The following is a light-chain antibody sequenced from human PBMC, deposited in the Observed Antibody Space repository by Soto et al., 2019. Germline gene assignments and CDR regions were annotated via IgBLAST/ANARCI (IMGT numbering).Light chain of an antibody. V-gene: IGLV4-69*01. Sequence: QLVLTQSPSASASLGASVKLTCTLSSGHSSYAIAWHQQQPEKGPRYLMKLNSDGSHGKGDGIPDRFSGSSSGAERYLTISSLQSEDEADYYCQTWGTGIYVVFGGGTKLTVL. J-gene: IGLJ2*01. CDR1: SGHSSYA. CDR3: QTWGTGIYVV. CDR2: LNSDGSH.